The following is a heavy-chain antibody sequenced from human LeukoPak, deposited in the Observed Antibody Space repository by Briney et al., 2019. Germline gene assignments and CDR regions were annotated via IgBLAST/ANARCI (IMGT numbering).Heavy chain of an antibody. CDR1: GGTFSSYA. V-gene: IGHV1-69*04. CDR3: ARGLVKAPMDV. J-gene: IGHJ6*02. CDR2: IIPILGIA. Sequence: SVKVSCKASGGTFSSYAISWVRQAPGQGLEWMGRIIPILGIANYAQKFQGRVTITADKSTSTAYMELSSLRSDDTAVYYCARGLVKAPMDVWGQGTTVTVSS.